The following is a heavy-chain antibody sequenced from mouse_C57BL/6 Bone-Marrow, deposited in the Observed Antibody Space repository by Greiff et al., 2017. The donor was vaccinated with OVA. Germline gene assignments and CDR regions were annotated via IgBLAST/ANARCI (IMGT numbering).Heavy chain of an antibody. V-gene: IGHV1-59*01. J-gene: IGHJ2*01. Sequence: QVQLPQPGAELVRPGTSVKLSCKASGYTFTSYWMPWVQQRPGPGLEWIGVIDPSDSYTNYKQKFKGKATVTVDTSSSTAYMQLSSLTSEDSAVYYCARVGYYLDYWGQGTTLTVSS. CDR3: ARVGYYLDY. CDR2: IDPSDSYT. CDR1: GYTFTSYW.